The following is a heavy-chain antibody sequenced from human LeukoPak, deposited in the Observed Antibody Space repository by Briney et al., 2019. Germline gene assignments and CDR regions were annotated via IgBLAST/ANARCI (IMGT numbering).Heavy chain of an antibody. CDR3: AKGGYDYVELGYFDY. V-gene: IGHV3-23*01. D-gene: IGHD5-12*01. CDR1: GFTFGNYA. Sequence: GGSLRLSCAASGFTFGNYAFSWVRRAPGRGLEWVSLIIASSGSTFSADSVKGRFTISRDNSNNTLYLQMNSLRAEDTAVYYCAKGGYDYVELGYFDYWGQGTLVTASS. CDR2: IIASSGST. J-gene: IGHJ4*02.